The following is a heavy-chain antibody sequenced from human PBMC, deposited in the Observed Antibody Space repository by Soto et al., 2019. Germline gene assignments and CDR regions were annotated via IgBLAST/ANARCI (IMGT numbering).Heavy chain of an antibody. Sequence: LQMICLRWSVAWGSGANLGGRWIRQSPEKGLEWIGYMHYTGFSHYNPSLKSRLTISVDRSKNQFTLQLTSVTVADTAVYYCATSYGNAWSTYWGQRTPVPVSS. J-gene: IGHJ4*02. V-gene: IGHV4-59*02. D-gene: IGHD3-10*01. CDR2: MHYTGFS. CDR1: WGSGANLG. CDR3: ATSYGNAWSTY.